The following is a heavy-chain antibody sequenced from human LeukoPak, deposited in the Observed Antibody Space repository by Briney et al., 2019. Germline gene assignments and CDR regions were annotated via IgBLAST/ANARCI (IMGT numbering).Heavy chain of an antibody. D-gene: IGHD3-10*01. CDR1: GFTFSDYY. CDR3: ATSSPMVRPDFDY. CDR2: ISSSGSTI. J-gene: IGHJ4*02. Sequence: PGGSLRLSCAASGFTFSDYYMSWIRQAPGKGLEWVSYISSSGSTIYYADSVKGRFTISRDNAKNSLYLQMNSLRAEDTAVYYCATSSPMVRPDFDYWGQGTLVTVSS. V-gene: IGHV3-11*01.